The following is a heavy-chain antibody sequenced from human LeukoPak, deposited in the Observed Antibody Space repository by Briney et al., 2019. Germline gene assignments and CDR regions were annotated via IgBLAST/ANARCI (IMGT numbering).Heavy chain of an antibody. CDR3: ARSAVVVAATGAFDI. D-gene: IGHD2-15*01. CDR2: ISISSNYI. CDR1: GFTFSRYS. Sequence: GGSLRLSCAASGFTFSRYSMNWVRQAPGKGLEWVSSISISSNYIYYTDSAKGRFTISRDNAKNSLYLQMNSLRAEDTAVYYCARSAVVVAATGAFDIWGQGTMVTVSS. J-gene: IGHJ3*02. V-gene: IGHV3-21*01.